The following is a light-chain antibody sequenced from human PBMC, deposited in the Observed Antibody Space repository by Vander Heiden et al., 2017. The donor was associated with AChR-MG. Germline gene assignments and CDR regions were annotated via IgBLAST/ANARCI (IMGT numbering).Light chain of an antibody. CDR1: QSVSSY. CDR2: DAS. J-gene: IGKJ3*01. Sequence: EIVLTQSPATLSLSPGERATLSCRASQSVSSYSAWYQQKPGQAPRLLIYDASNSGSGTDFTLTISSLEPEDFAVYYCQQRSNWPLFGPGTKVDIK. V-gene: IGKV3-11*01. CDR3: QQRSNWPL.